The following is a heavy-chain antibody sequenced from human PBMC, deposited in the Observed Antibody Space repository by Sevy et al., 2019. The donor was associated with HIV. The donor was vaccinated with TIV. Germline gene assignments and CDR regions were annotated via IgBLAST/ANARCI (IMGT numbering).Heavy chain of an antibody. D-gene: IGHD5-12*01. CDR1: GFTFSSYW. CDR2: IKKDGSGK. Sequence: GGSLRLSCAASGFTFSSYWMNWVRQAPGKGLEWVANIKKDGSGKDDVDYVKGRFTISRDNDKNSLDLQMNSLRAEDTAVYYCATEVEMATTYFDYWGQGTLVTVSS. CDR3: ATEVEMATTYFDY. J-gene: IGHJ4*02. V-gene: IGHV3-7*04.